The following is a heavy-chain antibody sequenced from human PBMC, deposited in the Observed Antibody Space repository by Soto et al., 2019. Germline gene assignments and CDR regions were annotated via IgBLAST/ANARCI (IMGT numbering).Heavy chain of an antibody. Sequence: EVQLVESGGGLVQPGGSLRLSCAASGFTFSSYAMHWVRQAPGKGLEYVSAISSNGGSTYYANSVKGRFTISRDNSKNTLYLQMGSLRAEDMAVYYCARSIHEPLGYCSGGSCSTDFDYWGQGTLVTVSS. CDR2: ISSNGGST. CDR3: ARSIHEPLGYCSGGSCSTDFDY. CDR1: GFTFSSYA. J-gene: IGHJ4*02. V-gene: IGHV3-64*01. D-gene: IGHD2-15*01.